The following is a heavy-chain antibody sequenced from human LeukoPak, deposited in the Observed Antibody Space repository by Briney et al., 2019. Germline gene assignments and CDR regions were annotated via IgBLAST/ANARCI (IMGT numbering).Heavy chain of an antibody. D-gene: IGHD1-26*01. CDR3: ARLIIVGATRGDY. J-gene: IGHJ4*02. Sequence: SETPSLTCTVSGGPISSSSYYWGWIRQPPGKGLEWIGSIYYSGSTYYNPSLKSRVTISVDTSKNQFSLKLSSVTAADTAVYYCARLIIVGATRGDYWGQGTLVTVSS. CDR2: IYYSGST. CDR1: GGPISSSSYY. V-gene: IGHV4-39*01.